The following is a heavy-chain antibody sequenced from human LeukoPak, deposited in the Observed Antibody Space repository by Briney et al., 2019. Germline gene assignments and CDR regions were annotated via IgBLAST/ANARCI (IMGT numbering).Heavy chain of an antibody. Sequence: GRSLRLSCAASGFPFSSYGMHWVRQAPGKGLEWVALIWYDGSNLYYADSVKGRFTISKDSSKNTLYLHMNSLRAEDTAVYYCARDKNYYGSGSPSLDAFDIWGQGTMDTVSS. CDR1: GFPFSSYG. D-gene: IGHD3-10*01. V-gene: IGHV3-33*01. CDR3: ARDKNYYGSGSPSLDAFDI. J-gene: IGHJ3*02. CDR2: IWYDGSNL.